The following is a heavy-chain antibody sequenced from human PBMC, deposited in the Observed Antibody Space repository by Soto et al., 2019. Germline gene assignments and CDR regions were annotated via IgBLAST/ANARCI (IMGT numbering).Heavy chain of an antibody. D-gene: IGHD1-1*01. V-gene: IGHV3-33*01. Sequence: QVQLVESGGGVVQPGTSLRLYCAPSGFTFSSYGMHWVRQAPGKGLEWVAVIWYDGSKQYYADSVKGRFTIYRDNSKNTLDLQMNSLRAEDTAVYYCARDPVGTNYYFDYWVQGTLVTVSS. CDR1: GFTFSSYG. CDR3: ARDPVGTNYYFDY. CDR2: IWYDGSKQ. J-gene: IGHJ4*02.